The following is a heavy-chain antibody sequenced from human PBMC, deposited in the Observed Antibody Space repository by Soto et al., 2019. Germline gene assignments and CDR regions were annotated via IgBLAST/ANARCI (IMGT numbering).Heavy chain of an antibody. CDR3: ARGDCSGVSCYSSGADY. V-gene: IGHV4-34*01. J-gene: IGHJ4*02. Sequence: PSKTLSLTCAVCGGSFSGYYWSWIRQPPGKGLEWIGEINHSGNTNYSPSLESRVAISVDTSKNQFSLKLSSVTAADTAVYFCARGDCSGVSCYSSGADYWGLGTLVTVSS. D-gene: IGHD2-15*01. CDR1: GGSFSGYY. CDR2: INHSGNT.